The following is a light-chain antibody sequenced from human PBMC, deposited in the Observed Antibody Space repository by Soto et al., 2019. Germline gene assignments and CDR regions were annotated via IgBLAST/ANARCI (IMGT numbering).Light chain of an antibody. J-gene: IGKJ5*01. CDR2: DAS. CDR3: QQRTYSIT. V-gene: IGKV3-11*01. Sequence: IVLTQTPATLSFSPGESSTLSRRASQSLSYYLAWYQQKPGQAPRLLIYDASHRATGTQVRFSGSGSGTDFTLTISSLEPEDFEVYYRQQRTYSITFGKGTQLEIK. CDR1: QSLSYY.